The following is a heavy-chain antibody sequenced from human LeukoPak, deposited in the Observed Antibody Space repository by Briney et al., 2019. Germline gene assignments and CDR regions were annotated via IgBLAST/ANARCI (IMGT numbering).Heavy chain of an antibody. V-gene: IGHV3-7*03. D-gene: IGHD2-15*01. CDR3: ARGGGWDV. Sequence: GRSLRLSCAASGFTFSSYWMNWAREAPGKGLEWVASINHNGNVNHYVDSVKGRFTISRDNAKSSLYLQMSNLRAEDMAVYFWARGGGWDVWRQGATDSVSS. CDR1: GFTFSSYW. J-gene: IGHJ6*02. CDR2: INHNGNVN.